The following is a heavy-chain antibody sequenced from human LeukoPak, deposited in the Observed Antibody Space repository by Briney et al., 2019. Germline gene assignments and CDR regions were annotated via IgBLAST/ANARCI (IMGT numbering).Heavy chain of an antibody. CDR3: ARHKPSGWLQLFADY. V-gene: IGHV4-39*01. Sequence: SETLSLTCTVSGGSISSSIYYWGWIRQPPGKGLEWIGSIYYSGSTYYNPSLKSRVAISVDTSKNQFSLKLSSVTAADTAVYYCARHKPSGWLQLFADYWGQGTLVTVSS. J-gene: IGHJ4*02. D-gene: IGHD5-24*01. CDR1: GGSISSSIYY. CDR2: IYYSGST.